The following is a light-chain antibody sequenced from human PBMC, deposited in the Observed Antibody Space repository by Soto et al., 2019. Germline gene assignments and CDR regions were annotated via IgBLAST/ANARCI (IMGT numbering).Light chain of an antibody. CDR2: DVS. CDR3: SSYTSNSHVV. CDR1: SSDVGGYND. J-gene: IGLJ2*01. Sequence: QSALTQPASVSGSPGQSVTISCTGTSSDVGGYNDVSWYQQHPGKAPKFVIYDVSNRPSGISNRFSGSKSGNTASLTISGLQAEDEADYYCSSYTSNSHVVFGGGTKLTVL. V-gene: IGLV2-14*01.